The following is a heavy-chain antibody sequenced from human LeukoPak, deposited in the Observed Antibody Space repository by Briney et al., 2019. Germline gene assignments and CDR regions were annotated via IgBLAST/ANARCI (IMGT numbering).Heavy chain of an antibody. V-gene: IGHV3-66*01. CDR3: ARGSYGDYLEKYFDY. CDR2: IYSGGST. Sequence: GGSLRLSCAASGFTVSSNYMSWVRQAPGKGLEWVSVIYSGGSTYYADSVKGRFTISRDNPKNTLYLQMNSLRAEDTAVYYCARGSYGDYLEKYFDYWGQGTLVTVSS. J-gene: IGHJ4*02. CDR1: GFTVSSNY. D-gene: IGHD4-17*01.